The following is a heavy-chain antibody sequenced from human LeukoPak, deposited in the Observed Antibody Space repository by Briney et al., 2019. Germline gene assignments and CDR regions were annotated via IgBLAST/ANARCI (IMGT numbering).Heavy chain of an antibody. CDR1: GFTFSTYA. D-gene: IGHD3-10*01. J-gene: IGHJ4*02. CDR2: ISSSADST. Sequence: PGGSLRLSCAASGFTFSTYAMSWVRQAPGRGLEWVSVISSSADSTYYADSVKGRFTISRDNSKNTLYLQMNSLRAEDTAIYYCAKGAYGSGSYYLYFLDSWGLGTLVTVSS. CDR3: AKGAYGSGSYYLYFLDS. V-gene: IGHV3-23*01.